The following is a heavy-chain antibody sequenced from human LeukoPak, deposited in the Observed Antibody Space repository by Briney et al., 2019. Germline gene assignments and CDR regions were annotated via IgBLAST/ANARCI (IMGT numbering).Heavy chain of an antibody. CDR1: GYTFTGYY. D-gene: IGHD1-26*01. V-gene: IGHV1-2*02. CDR3: ARDLDSGSYYGYDY. J-gene: IGHJ4*02. CDR2: INPNSGGT. Sequence: GASVKVSCKASGYTFTGYYMHWVRQAPGQGLEWMGWINPNSGGTNYAQKFQGRVTMTRDTSISTAYMELSRLRSDDTAVYHCARDLDSGSYYGYDYWGQGTLVTVSS.